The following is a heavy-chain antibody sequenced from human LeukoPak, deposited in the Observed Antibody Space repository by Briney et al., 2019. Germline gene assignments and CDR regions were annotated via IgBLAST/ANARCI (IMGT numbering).Heavy chain of an antibody. D-gene: IGHD6-19*01. Sequence: GGSLRLSCTASGFTFGDYLMTWFRQALGKGLEWIGFISGGTTEYAASVKGRFTISRDDSTSIAYLQMNSLTTEDTAVYYCSRGSGWLSVYWGQGTLVTVSS. CDR1: GFTFGDYL. J-gene: IGHJ4*02. V-gene: IGHV3-49*03. CDR2: ISGGTT. CDR3: SRGSGWLSVY.